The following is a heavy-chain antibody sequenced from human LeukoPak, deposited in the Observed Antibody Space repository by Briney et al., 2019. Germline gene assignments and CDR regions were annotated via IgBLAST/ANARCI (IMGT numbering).Heavy chain of an antibody. CDR1: GGSISSGGYY. CDR3: ARGRLRWLQFHLQH. CDR2: IYYSGST. V-gene: IGHV4-31*03. Sequence: SETLSLTCTVSGGSISSGGYYWSWIRQHPGKGLEWIGYIYYSGSTYYNPSLKSRVTISVDTSKNQFSLKLSSVTAADTAEYYCARGRLRWLQFHLQHWGQGTLVTVSS. J-gene: IGHJ1*01. D-gene: IGHD5-24*01.